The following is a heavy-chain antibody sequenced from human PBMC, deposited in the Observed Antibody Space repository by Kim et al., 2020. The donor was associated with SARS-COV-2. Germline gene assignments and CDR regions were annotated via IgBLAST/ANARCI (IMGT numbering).Heavy chain of an antibody. Sequence: NSTPALESRITMSVDTSKNQSSLNLTSVTAADTAVYFCARQDYYYYGMDVWGQGTTVTVSS. CDR3: ARQDYYYYGMDV. J-gene: IGHJ6*02. V-gene: IGHV4-59*08.